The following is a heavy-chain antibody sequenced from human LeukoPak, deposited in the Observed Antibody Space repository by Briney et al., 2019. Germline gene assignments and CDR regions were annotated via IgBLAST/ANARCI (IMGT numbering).Heavy chain of an antibody. V-gene: IGHV3-30-3*01. J-gene: IGHJ4*02. CDR3: ARDRIVEAVTDD. CDR2: ISYDGSNK. CDR1: GFTFSSYA. Sequence: GGSLRLSCAASGFTFSSYAMHWVRRAPGKGLEWVAVISYDGSNKYYADSVKGRFTISRDNSKNTLYLQMNSLRAEDTAVYYCARDRIVEAVTDDWGQGTLVTVSS. D-gene: IGHD2-15*01.